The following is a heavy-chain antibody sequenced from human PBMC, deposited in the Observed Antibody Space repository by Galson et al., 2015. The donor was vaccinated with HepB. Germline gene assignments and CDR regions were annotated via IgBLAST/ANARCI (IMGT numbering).Heavy chain of an antibody. CDR1: GGTFSSYA. CDR3: ARGFFSLTGYYYGMDV. V-gene: IGHV1-69*13. D-gene: IGHD3-9*01. CDR2: IIPIFGTA. J-gene: IGHJ6*02. Sequence: SVKVSCKASGGTFSSYAISWVRQAPGQGLEWMGGIIPIFGTANYAQKFQGRVTITADESTSTAYMELSSLRSEDTAVYYCARGFFSLTGYYYGMDVWGQGTTVTVSS.